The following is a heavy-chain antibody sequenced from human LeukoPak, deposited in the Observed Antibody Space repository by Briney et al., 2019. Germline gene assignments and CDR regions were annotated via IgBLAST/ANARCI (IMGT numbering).Heavy chain of an antibody. V-gene: IGHV3-23*01. CDR2: ISGSGGST. D-gene: IGHD3-3*01. CDR1: GFTFSSYA. J-gene: IGHJ3*02. CDR3: ARNEKIRFLELGAFDI. Sequence: GGSLRLSCAASGFTFSSYAMSWVRQAPGKGLEWVSAISGSGGSTYYADSVKGRFTISRDNSKNTLYLQMNSLRAEDTAVYYCARNEKIRFLELGAFDIWGQGTMVTVSS.